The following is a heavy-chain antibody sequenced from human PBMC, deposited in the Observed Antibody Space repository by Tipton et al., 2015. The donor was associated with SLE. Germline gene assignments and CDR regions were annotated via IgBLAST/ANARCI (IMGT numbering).Heavy chain of an antibody. V-gene: IGHV4-59*11. CDR3: ARDRRFIDY. Sequence: TLSLTCTVSGGSISSHYWSWIRQPPVKGLEWIGYIYYSGSTNYNPSLKSRVTISVDTSKNQFSLKLSSVTAADTAVYYCARDRRFIDYWGQGTLVTVSS. CDR1: GGSISSHY. J-gene: IGHJ4*02. D-gene: IGHD3-16*02. CDR2: IYYSGST.